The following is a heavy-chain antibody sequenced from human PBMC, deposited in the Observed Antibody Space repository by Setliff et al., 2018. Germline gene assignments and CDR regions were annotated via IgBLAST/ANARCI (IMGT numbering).Heavy chain of an antibody. CDR3: ARDRDASTIFGVVIPAASGLGY. D-gene: IGHD3-3*01. J-gene: IGHJ4*02. CDR2: INPDSGAT. V-gene: IGHV1-2*02. Sequence: ASVKVSCKASGYTFTAYYMHWVRQAPGQGPEWMGWINPDSGATNFAQKFQGRVTMTRDTSTTTAYMDLNSLRSDDTATYFCARDRDASTIFGVVIPAASGLGYWGQGTLVTVPQ. CDR1: GYTFTAYY.